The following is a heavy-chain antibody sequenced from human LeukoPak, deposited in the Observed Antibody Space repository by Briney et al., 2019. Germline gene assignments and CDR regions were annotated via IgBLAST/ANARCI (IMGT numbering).Heavy chain of an antibody. D-gene: IGHD4-17*01. J-gene: IGHJ4*02. V-gene: IGHV3-30*02. CDR3: AKAGEDYSDPGGHDY. CDR1: GFTFNSYG. Sequence: GGSLRLSCAASGFTFNSYGVHWVRQAPGKGLEWVAFIRYDGSNQYYADSVKGRFTISRDNSRNTLYLQMNSLRAEDTAVYYCAKAGEDYSDPGGHDYWGQGTLVTVSS. CDR2: IRYDGSNQ.